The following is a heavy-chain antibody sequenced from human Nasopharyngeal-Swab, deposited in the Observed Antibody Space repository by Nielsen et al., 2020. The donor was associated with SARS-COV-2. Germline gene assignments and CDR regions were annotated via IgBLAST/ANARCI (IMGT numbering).Heavy chain of an antibody. J-gene: IGHJ4*02. CDR1: GYTLTELS. Sequence: ASVKVSCKVSGYTLTELSMHWVRQAPGKGLEWMGWINTNTGNPTYAQGFTGRFVFSLDTSVSTAYLQISSLKAEDTAVYYCARDLGDIVVVVAARFDYWGQGTLVTVSS. CDR3: ARDLGDIVVVVAARFDY. V-gene: IGHV7-4-1*02. D-gene: IGHD2-15*01. CDR2: INTNTGNP.